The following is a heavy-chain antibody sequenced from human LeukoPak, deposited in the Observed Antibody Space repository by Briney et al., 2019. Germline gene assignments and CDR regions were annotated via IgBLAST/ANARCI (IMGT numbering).Heavy chain of an antibody. CDR3: ARDRPWGGLNGFDY. D-gene: IGHD3-3*01. V-gene: IGHV3-53*01. CDR1: GFTFSSYS. Sequence: PGGSLRLSCAASGFTFSSYSMNWVRQAPGKGLEWVSVIHTDGATYYAASVKGRFTISRDFSKNTLYLRMNSLRAEDTAIYYCARDRPWGGLNGFDYWGQGTLVTVAS. CDR2: IHTDGAT. J-gene: IGHJ4*02.